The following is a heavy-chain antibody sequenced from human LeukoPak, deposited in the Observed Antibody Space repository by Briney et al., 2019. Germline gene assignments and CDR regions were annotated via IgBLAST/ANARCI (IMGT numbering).Heavy chain of an antibody. CDR1: GFTFSSHW. CDR3: ARGHTAVTRHFDF. D-gene: IGHD4-17*01. V-gene: IGHV3-7*01. J-gene: IGHJ4*02. CDR2: IKQDGSEK. Sequence: PGGSLRLACVGSGFTFSSHWMSWIRQAPGKGPERVANIKQDGSEKYYVDSVKGRFTISRDNAKNSLYLGMNSLRAEDTAVYYCARGHTAVTRHFDFWGQGTLVTVSS.